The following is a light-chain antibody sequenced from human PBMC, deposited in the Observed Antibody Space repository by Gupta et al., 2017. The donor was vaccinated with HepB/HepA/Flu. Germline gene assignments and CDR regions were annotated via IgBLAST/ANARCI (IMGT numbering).Light chain of an antibody. CDR3: QQYKSSPWT. J-gene: IGKJ1*01. Sequence: DIQMAQSPSTLSASVGDRVTITCRASQSISSWLAWYQQKPGKAPKLLIYKASTLESGVPSRFSGSGSGTEFILTITNLQPDDFATYFCQQYKSSPWTFGQGTKADVK. V-gene: IGKV1-5*03. CDR2: KAS. CDR1: QSISSW.